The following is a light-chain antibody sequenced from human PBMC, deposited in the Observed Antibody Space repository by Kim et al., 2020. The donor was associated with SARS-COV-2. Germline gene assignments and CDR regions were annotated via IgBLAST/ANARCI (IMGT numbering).Light chain of an antibody. CDR3: QQSDITPYT. J-gene: IGKJ2*01. CDR2: GAS. Sequence: DIQMTQSPSSLSASVGDRVTITCRASRSIGNHLNWYQQRPGKAPNLLIFGASNLQSGVSSRFSGSDSGTDFTITIRNLQPEDSATYYCQQSDITPYTFGQGTKLEIK. CDR1: RSIGNH. V-gene: IGKV1-39*01.